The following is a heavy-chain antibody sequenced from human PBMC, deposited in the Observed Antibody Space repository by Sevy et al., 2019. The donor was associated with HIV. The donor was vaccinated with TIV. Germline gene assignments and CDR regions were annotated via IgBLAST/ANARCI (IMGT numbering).Heavy chain of an antibody. Sequence: SETLSLTCTVSGGSINSDHWNWIRQPPGKGLEWIGYVYYTGGTNYNPSLKNRVTISVERTKNQFSLELTSLTAADTAVYYCARRNDFDIWGQGTMVTVSS. CDR2: VYYTGGT. CDR1: GGSINSDH. CDR3: ARRNDFDI. J-gene: IGHJ3*02. V-gene: IGHV4-59*12.